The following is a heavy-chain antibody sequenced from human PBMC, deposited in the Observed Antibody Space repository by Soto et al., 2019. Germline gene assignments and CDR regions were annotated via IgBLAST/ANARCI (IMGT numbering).Heavy chain of an antibody. J-gene: IGHJ5*01. CDR2: IYYSGST. CDR1: GGSISSGDYS. D-gene: IGHD6-6*01. CDR3: AKGDGRPPYGTARHLFDF. V-gene: IGHV4-30-4*01. Sequence: ASETLSLTCTVSGGSISSGDYSWSWIRQPTGKGLEWIGYIYYSGSTYYYPSLKSRVTISVDTSKNQFSPKLSSVTATDTAVYYCAKGDGRPPYGTARHLFDFSGQGTLVTVSS.